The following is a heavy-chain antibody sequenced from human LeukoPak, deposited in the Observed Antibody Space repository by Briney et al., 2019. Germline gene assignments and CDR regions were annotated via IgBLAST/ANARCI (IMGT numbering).Heavy chain of an antibody. J-gene: IGHJ4*02. CDR1: GFTFSYYD. CDR2: ISGSGDST. D-gene: IGHD6-19*01. V-gene: IGHV3-23*01. Sequence: GGSLRLSCAAFGFTFSYYDMNWVRQDPGKGLEWVSAISGSGDSTYYADSVKGRFTISRDNSKNTLFLQMNSLRAEDTAAYYCAKRVSAGLPPSLDFWGQGTLVTVSS. CDR3: AKRVSAGLPPSLDF.